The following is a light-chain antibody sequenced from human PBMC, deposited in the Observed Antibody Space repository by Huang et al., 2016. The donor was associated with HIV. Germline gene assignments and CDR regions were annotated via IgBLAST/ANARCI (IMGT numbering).Light chain of an antibody. V-gene: IGKV1-9*01. CDR2: ATS. Sequence: QLTQSPSSLSMSVGDRVIITCQASQDIANSLAWYQHKPVRAPKLLISATSTLQIVVPSRFSGGSAGTYFTLIITTLQPDDFASYYCQQLHSYPITFGQGTRLDI. CDR3: QQLHSYPIT. J-gene: IGKJ5*01. CDR1: QDIANS.